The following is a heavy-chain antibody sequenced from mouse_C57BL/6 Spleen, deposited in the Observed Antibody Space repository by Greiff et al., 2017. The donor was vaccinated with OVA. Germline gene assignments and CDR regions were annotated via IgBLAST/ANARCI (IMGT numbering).Heavy chain of an antibody. CDR3: AREDYGEGFAY. D-gene: IGHD2-4*01. J-gene: IGHJ3*01. CDR2: ISYDGSN. V-gene: IGHV3-6*01. Sequence: ESGPGLVKPSQSLSLTCSVTGYSITSGYYWNWIRQFPGNKLEWMGYISYDGSNNYNPSLKNRISITRDTSKNQFFLKLNSVTTEDTATYYCAREDYGEGFAYWGQGTLVTVSA. CDR1: GYSITSGYY.